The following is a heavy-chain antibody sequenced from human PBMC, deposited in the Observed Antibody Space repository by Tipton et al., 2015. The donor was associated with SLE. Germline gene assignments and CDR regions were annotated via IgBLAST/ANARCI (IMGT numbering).Heavy chain of an antibody. J-gene: IGHJ4*02. Sequence: TLSLTCAVYGGSFSGYYWSWIRQPPGKGLEWIGEINHSGSTNYNPSLKSRVTISVDTSKNQFSLKLSSVTAADTAVYYCARDRGSGWYDYWGQGTLVTVSS. CDR1: GGSFSGYY. CDR3: ARDRGSGWYDY. D-gene: IGHD6-19*01. CDR2: INHSGST. V-gene: IGHV4-34*01.